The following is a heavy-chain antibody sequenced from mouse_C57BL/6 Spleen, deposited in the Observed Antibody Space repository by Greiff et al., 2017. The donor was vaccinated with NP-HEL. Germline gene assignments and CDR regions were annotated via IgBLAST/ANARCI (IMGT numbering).Heavy chain of an antibody. CDR1: GYTFTDYN. CDR3: ARTRGLLPLDY. V-gene: IGHV1-22*01. Sequence: VQLKQSGPELVKPGASVKMSCKASGYTFTDYNMHWVKQSHGKSLEWIGYINPNNGGTSYIQKFKGKATLTVNKSSSTAYMELRSLTSEDSAVYYCARTRGLLPLDYWGQGTTLTVSS. CDR2: INPNNGGT. D-gene: IGHD2-3*01. J-gene: IGHJ2*01.